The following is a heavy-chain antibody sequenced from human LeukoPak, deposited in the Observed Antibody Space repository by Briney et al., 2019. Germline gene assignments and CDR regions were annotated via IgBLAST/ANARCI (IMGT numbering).Heavy chain of an antibody. J-gene: IGHJ4*02. Sequence: GGPLRLSCAASGFTFSSYWMNWVRQVPGKGLVWVSRIASDGNNRDYADSVKGRLTISRDNAKNTLYLQMNSLRVEDTAVYYCARGRPHGNDYWGQGTLVTVSS. CDR2: IASDGNNR. CDR3: ARGRPHGNDY. V-gene: IGHV3-74*01. D-gene: IGHD4-23*01. CDR1: GFTFSSYW.